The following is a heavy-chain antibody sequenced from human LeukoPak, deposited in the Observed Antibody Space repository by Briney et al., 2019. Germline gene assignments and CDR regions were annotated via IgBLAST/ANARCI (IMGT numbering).Heavy chain of an antibody. CDR2: IYYSGST. V-gene: IGHV4-59*08. D-gene: IGHD3-10*01. CDR3: ARHFYYNSGSYNWFDP. J-gene: IGHJ5*02. CDR1: GGSISSYY. Sequence: SETLSLTCTGSGGSISSYYWSWIRQPPGKGLEWIGYIYYSGSTTYNPSLKSRVTISVDTSQSQFSLKLNSVTAADTAVYYCARHFYYNSGSYNWFDPWGQGTLVIVSS.